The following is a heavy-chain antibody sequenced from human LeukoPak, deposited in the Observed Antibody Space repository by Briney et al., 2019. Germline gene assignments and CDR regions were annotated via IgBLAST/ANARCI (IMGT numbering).Heavy chain of an antibody. V-gene: IGHV4-61*02. Sequence: PSETLSLTCTVSGGSISSGGYYSSWIRQHAGKGLEWFGRMYTSGNTNYNPSLKGRATISVDTSKNQFSLELTSVTAADTAVYYCARERLAMVRGVIPKEAWGWFDPWGQGTLVTVSS. D-gene: IGHD3-10*01. CDR3: ARERLAMVRGVIPKEAWGWFDP. CDR2: MYTSGNT. CDR1: GGSISSGGYY. J-gene: IGHJ5*02.